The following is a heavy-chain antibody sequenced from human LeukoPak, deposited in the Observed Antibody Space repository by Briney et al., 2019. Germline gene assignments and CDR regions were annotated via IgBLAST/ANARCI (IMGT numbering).Heavy chain of an antibody. CDR3: ARESYDFWSGYYPYFDY. CDR2: IYTSGST. D-gene: IGHD3-3*01. V-gene: IGHV4-61*02. CDR1: GGSISSGSYH. Sequence: SETLSLTRTVSGGSISSGSYHWRWIRRPAGKGLEWIGRIYTSGSTTYNPSLKRRVTISVDTSKNQFSLKLSSVTAADTAVYYCARESYDFWSGYYPYFDYWGQGTLVTVSS. J-gene: IGHJ4*02.